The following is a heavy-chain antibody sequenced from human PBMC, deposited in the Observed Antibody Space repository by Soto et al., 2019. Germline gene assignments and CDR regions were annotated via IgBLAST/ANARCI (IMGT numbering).Heavy chain of an antibody. CDR3: ARDRLVGARGAFDI. J-gene: IGHJ3*02. V-gene: IGHV1-69*13. D-gene: IGHD1-26*01. CDR2: IIPIFGTA. Sequence: SVKVSCKASGGTFSSYAISWVRQAPGQGLEWMGGIIPIFGTANYAQKFQGRVTITADESTSTAYMELSSLRSEDTAVYYCARDRLVGARGAFDIWGQGTMVTVSS. CDR1: GGTFSSYA.